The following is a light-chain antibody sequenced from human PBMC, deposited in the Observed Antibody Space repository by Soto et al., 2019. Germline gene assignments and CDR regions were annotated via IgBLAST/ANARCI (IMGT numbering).Light chain of an antibody. CDR1: SSDIGSYDH. V-gene: IGLV2-14*03. J-gene: IGLJ1*01. CDR2: AVS. CDR3: ISYTDRQSYLFV. Sequence: QSVLTQPASVSGSPGQSITISCSGTSSDIGSYDHVAWYQQFPGKSPRLIIYAVSDRPSGVSDRFSGSKSGISASLTISGLQTEDEADYYCISYTDRQSYLFVFGSGTKVTVL.